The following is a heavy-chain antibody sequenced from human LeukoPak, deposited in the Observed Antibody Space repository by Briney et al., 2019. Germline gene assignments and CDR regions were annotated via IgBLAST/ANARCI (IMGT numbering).Heavy chain of an antibody. CDR3: AKDREGWFRTVAGTVYYYYMDV. D-gene: IGHD6-19*01. J-gene: IGHJ6*03. CDR1: GFTFSSYG. CDR2: ISYDGSNK. V-gene: IGHV3-30*18. Sequence: PGRSLRLSCAASGFTFSSYGMHWVRQAPGKGLEWVAVISYDGSNKYYADSVKGRFTISRDNSKNTLYLQMNSLRAEDTAVYYCAKDREGWFRTVAGTVYYYYMDVWGKGTTVTISS.